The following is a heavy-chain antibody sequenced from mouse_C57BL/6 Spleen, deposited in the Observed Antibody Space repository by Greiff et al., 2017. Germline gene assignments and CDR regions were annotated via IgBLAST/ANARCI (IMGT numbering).Heavy chain of an antibody. Sequence: EVQGVESGGGLVKPGGSLKLSCAASGFTFSSYAMSWVRQTPEKRLEWVATISDGGSYTYYPDNVKGRFTISRDNAKNNLYLQMSHLKSEDTAMYYCARDFLAYYSNYYYAMDYWGQGTSVTVSS. CDR3: ARDFLAYYSNYYYAMDY. CDR2: ISDGGSYT. D-gene: IGHD2-5*01. J-gene: IGHJ4*01. V-gene: IGHV5-4*01. CDR1: GFTFSSYA.